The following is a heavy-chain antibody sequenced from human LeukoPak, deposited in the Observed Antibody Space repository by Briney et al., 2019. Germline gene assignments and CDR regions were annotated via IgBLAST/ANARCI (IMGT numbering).Heavy chain of an antibody. V-gene: IGHV4-59*01. CDR2: ISYTGST. CDR1: GGTISSYY. Sequence: SETLSLTCTVSGGTISSYYWSWIRQSPGKGLEWIGYISYTGSTNYNPSLKSRVTISVDTSKNQFSLKLSSVTAADTVVYYCARGTKNAFDIWGQGTMVTVSS. J-gene: IGHJ3*02. CDR3: ARGTKNAFDI.